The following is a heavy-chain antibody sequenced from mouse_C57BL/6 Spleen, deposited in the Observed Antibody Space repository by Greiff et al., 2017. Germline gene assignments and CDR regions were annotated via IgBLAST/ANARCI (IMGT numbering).Heavy chain of an antibody. V-gene: IGHV5-4*03. Sequence: DVKLVESGGGLVKPGGSLKLSCAASGFTFSSYAMSWVRQTPEKRLEWVATISDGGSYTYYPDNVKGRFTISRDNAKNNLYLQMSHLKSEDTAMYYCASCYDYPWFAYWGQGTLVTVSA. CDR1: GFTFSSYA. CDR3: ASCYDYPWFAY. J-gene: IGHJ3*01. CDR2: ISDGGSYT. D-gene: IGHD2-4*01.